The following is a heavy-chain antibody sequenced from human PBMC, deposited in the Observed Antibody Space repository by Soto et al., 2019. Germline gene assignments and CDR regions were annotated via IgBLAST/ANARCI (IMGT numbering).Heavy chain of an antibody. J-gene: IGHJ6*02. CDR1: GFTFSSYG. V-gene: IGHV3-33*01. Sequence: GGSLRLSCAASGFTFSSYGMHWVRQAPGKGLEWVAVIWYDGSNKYYAGSVKGRFTISRDNSKNTLYLQMNSLRAEDTAVYYCASLYCSGGSCYRVNYYYGMDVWGQGTTVTVSS. CDR3: ASLYCSGGSCYRVNYYYGMDV. CDR2: IWYDGSNK. D-gene: IGHD2-15*01.